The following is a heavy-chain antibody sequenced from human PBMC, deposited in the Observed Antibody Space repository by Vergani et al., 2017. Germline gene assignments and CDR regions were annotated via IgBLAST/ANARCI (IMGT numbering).Heavy chain of an antibody. V-gene: IGHV4-59*01. CDR1: GGSISSYY. D-gene: IGHD6-13*01. CDR3: AKTRVSSRGELDY. CDR2: IYYSGST. Sequence: QVQLQESGPGLVKPSETLSLTCTVSGGSISSYYWSWIRQPPGKGLEWIGYIYYSGSTNYNPSLKSRVTISVDTSKNQFSLKLSSVTAADTAVYYCAKTRVSSRGELDYWGQGTLVTVSS. J-gene: IGHJ4*02.